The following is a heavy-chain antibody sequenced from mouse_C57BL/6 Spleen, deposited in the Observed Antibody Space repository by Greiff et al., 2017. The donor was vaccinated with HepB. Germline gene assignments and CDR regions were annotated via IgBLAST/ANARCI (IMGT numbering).Heavy chain of an antibody. D-gene: IGHD1-3*01. CDR1: GYAFTNYL. J-gene: IGHJ2*01. Sequence: QVQLQQSGAELVRPGTSVKVSCKASGYAFTNYLIEWVKQRPGQGLEWIGVINPGSGGTNYNEKFKGKATLTADKSSSTAYMQLSSLTSEDSAVYCCARSGTGLHYFDYWGQGTTLTVSS. CDR3: ARSGTGLHYFDY. CDR2: INPGSGGT. V-gene: IGHV1-54*01.